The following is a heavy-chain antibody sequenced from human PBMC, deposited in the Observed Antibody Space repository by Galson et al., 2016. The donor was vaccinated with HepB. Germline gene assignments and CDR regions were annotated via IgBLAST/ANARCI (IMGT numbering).Heavy chain of an antibody. CDR3: ARDPASFYYDSRFHPHDY. J-gene: IGHJ4*02. V-gene: IGHV3-23*01. Sequence: SLRLSCAASGFPFNTYAMTWVRQAPGKGLEWVSGVSGHAGSTYYADSVKGRFAISRDNFKNTLYLQMNSLRADDTAVYYCARDPASFYYDSRFHPHDYWGQGTLVTVSS. CDR2: VSGHAGST. CDR1: GFPFNTYA. D-gene: IGHD3-22*01.